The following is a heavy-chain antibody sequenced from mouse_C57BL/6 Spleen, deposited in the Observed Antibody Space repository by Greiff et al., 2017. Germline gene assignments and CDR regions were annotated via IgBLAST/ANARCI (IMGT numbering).Heavy chain of an antibody. CDR2: ISDGGSYT. D-gene: IGHD1-1*01. CDR3: GRDTVGSSYWYFDV. CDR1: GFTFSSYA. Sequence: EVHLVESGGGLVKPGGSLKLSCAASGFTFSSYAMSWVRQTPEKRLEWVATISDGGSYTYYPDNVKGRFTISRDNAKNNLYLQMSHLKSEDTAMYYCGRDTVGSSYWYFDVWGTGTTVTVSS. J-gene: IGHJ1*03. V-gene: IGHV5-4*01.